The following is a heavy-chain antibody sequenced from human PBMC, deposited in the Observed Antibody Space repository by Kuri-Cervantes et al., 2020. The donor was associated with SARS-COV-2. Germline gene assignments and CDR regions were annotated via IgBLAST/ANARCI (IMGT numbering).Heavy chain of an antibody. CDR3: AGAVLGVVAYFDY. Sequence: LTCAASGFTFSSYWMSWVRQAPGKGLEWVANIKQDGSERYYVDSVKGRFTISRDNAKNSLYLQMNSLRAEDTAVYYCAGAVLGVVAYFDYWGQGTLVTVSS. J-gene: IGHJ4*02. CDR2: IKQDGSER. CDR1: GFTFSSYW. V-gene: IGHV3-7*04. D-gene: IGHD3-3*01.